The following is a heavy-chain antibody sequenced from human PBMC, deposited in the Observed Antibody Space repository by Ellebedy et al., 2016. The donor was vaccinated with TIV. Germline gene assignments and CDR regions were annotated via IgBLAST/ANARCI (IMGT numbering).Heavy chain of an antibody. J-gene: IGHJ4*02. Sequence: GESLKISCAGSGFTLSFYWMSWVRQAPGKGPEWVANINKDGSEKFYVDSVKGRFTISRDNAKNSLYLQMNSLRAEDTAVYYWASPPGVVALWGQGTLVTVSS. CDR2: INKDGSEK. CDR3: ASPPGVVAL. V-gene: IGHV3-7*03. D-gene: IGHD3-10*01. CDR1: GFTLSFYW.